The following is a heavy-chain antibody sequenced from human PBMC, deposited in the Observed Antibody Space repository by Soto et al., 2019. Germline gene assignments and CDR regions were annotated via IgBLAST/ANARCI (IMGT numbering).Heavy chain of an antibody. V-gene: IGHV1-8*01. CDR2: TNPKSGYT. Sequence: QVQLVQSGAEVKKPGASVKVSCKASGYTFTNYDINWVRQATGQGLEWMGWTNPKSGYTGFAQKFQGRVTMTRASSISTAYMELHSLTSEDTAVYYCARTDGDLDYWGQGTLITVSS. CDR1: GYTFTNYD. J-gene: IGHJ4*02. CDR3: ARTDGDLDY. D-gene: IGHD4-17*01.